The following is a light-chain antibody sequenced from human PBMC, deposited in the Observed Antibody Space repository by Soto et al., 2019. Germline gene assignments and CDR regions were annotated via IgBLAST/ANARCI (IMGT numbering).Light chain of an antibody. J-gene: IGLJ2*01. Sequence: QSVLTQPPSASGSPGQSVSISCTGTSSDVGGYNFVSWYQQHPGKAPKLMIYEVTKRPSGVPDRFSGSKSRNTASLTVSGLQAEDEADYYCTSYAGSNIPVVFGGGTKLTVL. CDR3: TSYAGSNIPVV. CDR1: SSDVGGYNF. CDR2: EVT. V-gene: IGLV2-8*01.